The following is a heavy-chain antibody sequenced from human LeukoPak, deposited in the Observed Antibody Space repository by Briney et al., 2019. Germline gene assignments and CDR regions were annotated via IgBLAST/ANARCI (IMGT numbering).Heavy chain of an antibody. CDR2: IYYSGNT. Sequence: SETLSLTCTVSGGSIRDTNYWGWIRQPPGKGLEWIASIYYSGNTYYNPSLMSRVTISVDTSKNQFSLHLSSVTAADTAVYYCAGYASSGRRDAFDIWGQGTMVTVSS. J-gene: IGHJ3*02. CDR1: GGSIRDTNY. V-gene: IGHV4-39*07. CDR3: AGYASSGRRDAFDI. D-gene: IGHD3-22*01.